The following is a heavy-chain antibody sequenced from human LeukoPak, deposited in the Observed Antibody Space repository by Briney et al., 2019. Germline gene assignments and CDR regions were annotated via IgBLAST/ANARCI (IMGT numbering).Heavy chain of an antibody. CDR3: EGGGGGWHDAFDI. CDR2: IYYSGST. Sequence: SETLSLTCTVSGGSISSSSYYWGWIRQPPGKGLEWIGSIYYSGSTYYNPSLKSRVTISVDTSKNQFSLKLSSVTAADTAVYYCEGGGGGWHDAFDIWGQGTMVTVSS. CDR1: GGSISSSSYY. J-gene: IGHJ3*02. V-gene: IGHV4-39*01. D-gene: IGHD6-19*01.